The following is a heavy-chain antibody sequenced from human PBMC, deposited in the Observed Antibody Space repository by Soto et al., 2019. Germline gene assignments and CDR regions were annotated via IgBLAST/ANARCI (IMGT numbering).Heavy chain of an antibody. CDR2: ISGSSDNI. D-gene: IGHD2-2*01. V-gene: IGHV3-21*01. CDR3: ARDFVVVPAAIGDY. CDR1: GLTFTSYT. Sequence: GRAVRLSCAASGLTFTSYTMNWVRPDQGKGLEWVSSISGSSDNIYYADSVQGRFTISRDNAKTSLYLQMDSLRAEDTAVYYCARDFVVVPAAIGDYWGPGTLVNVSS. J-gene: IGHJ4*02.